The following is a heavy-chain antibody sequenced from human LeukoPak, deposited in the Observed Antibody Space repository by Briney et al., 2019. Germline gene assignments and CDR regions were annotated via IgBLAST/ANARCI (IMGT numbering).Heavy chain of an antibody. CDR3: AREAGDYYENYFDY. D-gene: IGHD3-22*01. CDR1: GGTFSSYA. V-gene: IGHV1-2*02. CDR2: INPNSGGT. J-gene: IGHJ4*02. Sequence: ASVKVSCKASGGTFSSYAISWVRQAPGQGLEWMGGINPNSGGTNYAQKFQGGVTMTRDTSISTAYMELSRLRSDDTAVYYCAREAGDYYENYFDYWGQGTLVTVSS.